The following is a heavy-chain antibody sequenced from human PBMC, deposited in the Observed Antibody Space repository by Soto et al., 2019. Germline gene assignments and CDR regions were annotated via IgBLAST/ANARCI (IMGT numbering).Heavy chain of an antibody. J-gene: IGHJ5*02. CDR3: ATQEVGGSYVYTFDP. Sequence: QLQLQESGPGLVKPSETLSLTCTVSGGSISSSNYYWGWIRQPPGKGLEWIGSIYYSGSTYYNPSLTSRVTISVDTSKNHFSLKLSSVTAADTAVYYCATQEVGGSYVYTFDPWGQGTLVTVSS. CDR1: GGSISSSNYY. V-gene: IGHV4-39*01. CDR2: IYYSGST. D-gene: IGHD1-26*01.